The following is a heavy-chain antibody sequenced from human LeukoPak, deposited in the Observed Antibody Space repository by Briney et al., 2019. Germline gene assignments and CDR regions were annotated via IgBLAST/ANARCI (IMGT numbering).Heavy chain of an antibody. CDR3: AKDRGVVVVAAPYYFDY. CDR1: GFTFSSYG. CDR2: IQYDGSNK. Sequence: GGSLRLSCAASGFTFSSYGMHWVRQAPGKGLEWVAFIQYDGSNKYYADSVEGRFTISRDNSKNTLYLQMNSLRAEDTAVYYCAKDRGVVVVAAPYYFDYWGQGTLVTVPS. D-gene: IGHD2-15*01. V-gene: IGHV3-30*02. J-gene: IGHJ4*02.